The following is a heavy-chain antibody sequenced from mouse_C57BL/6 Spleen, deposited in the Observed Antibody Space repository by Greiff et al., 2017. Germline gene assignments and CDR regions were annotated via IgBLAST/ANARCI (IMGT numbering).Heavy chain of an antibody. CDR1: GYTFTSYW. V-gene: IGHV1-55*01. CDR3: ARYYYGSSYPHWYFDV. J-gene: IGHJ1*03. D-gene: IGHD1-1*01. CDR2: IYPGSGST. Sequence: QVQLQQSGAELVKPGASVKMSCKASGYTFTSYWITWVKQRPGQGLEWIGDIYPGSGSTNYNEKLKSKATLTVDTSSSTAYMQLSSLTSEDSAVYYCARYYYGSSYPHWYFDVWGTGTTVTVSS.